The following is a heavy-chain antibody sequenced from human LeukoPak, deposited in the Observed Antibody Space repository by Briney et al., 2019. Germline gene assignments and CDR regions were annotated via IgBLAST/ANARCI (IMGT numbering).Heavy chain of an antibody. CDR2: MWYDGSNK. Sequence: PGGSLRLSCAASGFTFSSYGMHWVRQAPGKGLEWVAVMWYDGSNKYYADSVKGRFTISRDNSKNTLYLQMNSLRAEDTAVYYCAKTTGAVTTWDNWSDPWGQGTLVTVSS. CDR1: GFTFSSYG. V-gene: IGHV3-33*06. D-gene: IGHD4-17*01. J-gene: IGHJ5*02. CDR3: AKTTGAVTTWDNWSDP.